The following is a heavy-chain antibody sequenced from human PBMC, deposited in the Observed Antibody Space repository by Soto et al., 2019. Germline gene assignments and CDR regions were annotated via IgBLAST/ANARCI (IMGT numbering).Heavy chain of an antibody. CDR3: ARDPQQPPTEGYYYYYYMDV. Sequence: GGSLRLSCAASGFTVSSNYMSWVRQAPGKGLEWVSVIYSGGSTYYADSVKGRFTISRDNSKNTLYLQMNSLRAEDTAVYYCARDPQQPPTEGYYYYYYMDVWGKGTTVTVSS. CDR2: IYSGGST. CDR1: GFTVSSNY. V-gene: IGHV3-66*01. D-gene: IGHD6-13*01. J-gene: IGHJ6*03.